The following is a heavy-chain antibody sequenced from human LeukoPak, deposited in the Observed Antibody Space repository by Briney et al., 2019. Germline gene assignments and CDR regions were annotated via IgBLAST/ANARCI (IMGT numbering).Heavy chain of an antibody. CDR2: ISGSGGST. CDR3: AKCSESYGNDAFDI. D-gene: IGHD5-18*01. CDR1: GFTFSSYA. Sequence: GGSLRLPCAASGFTFSSYAMSWVRQAPGRGLEWVSAISGSGGSTYYADSVKGRFTISRDNSKNTLYLQMNSLRADDTAIYYCAKCSESYGNDAFDIWGQGTMVTVSS. V-gene: IGHV3-23*01. J-gene: IGHJ3*02.